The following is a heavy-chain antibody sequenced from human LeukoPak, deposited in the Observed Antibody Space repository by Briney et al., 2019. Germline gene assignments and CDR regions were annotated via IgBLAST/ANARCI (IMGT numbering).Heavy chain of an antibody. V-gene: IGHV2-5*02. D-gene: IGHD3-3*01. CDR1: GFSLTSSGAG. J-gene: IGHJ4*02. Sequence: ESGPTLVKPTQTLTLTCTFSGFSLTSSGAGVGWIRQPPGKALEWLAFIYWDGDKRYNPSLKTRVTIPTDTSHNEVVLRVTNVDPADTGTYYCAHLTTIFGVVSFFDYWGQGSLVSVSS. CDR3: AHLTTIFGVVSFFDY. CDR2: IYWDGDK.